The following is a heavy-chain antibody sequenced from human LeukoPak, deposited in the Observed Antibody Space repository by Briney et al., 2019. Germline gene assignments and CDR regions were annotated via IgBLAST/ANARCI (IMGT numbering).Heavy chain of an antibody. CDR1: GFTFSSYS. CDR2: ISSSTGVI. Sequence: GGSQRLSCAASGFTFSSYSMNWVRQAPGKGLEWVSYISSSTGVIHYAESVKGRFTISRDDAKNSLYLQMNSLRDEDTAVYYCAREPKQWLGFDCWGQGALVTVSS. D-gene: IGHD6-19*01. J-gene: IGHJ4*02. V-gene: IGHV3-48*02. CDR3: AREPKQWLGFDC.